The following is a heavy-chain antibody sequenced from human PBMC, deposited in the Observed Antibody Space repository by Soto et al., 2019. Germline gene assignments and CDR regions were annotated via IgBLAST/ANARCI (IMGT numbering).Heavy chain of an antibody. V-gene: IGHV4-59*01. Sequence: SETLSLTCTVSGGSIRSYYWSWIRQPPGKGLEWIGYIYYSGSTNYNPSLKSRVTISVDTSKNQFSLKLSSVTAADTAVYYCARALILTGYYIHDAFDIWGQGTMVT. J-gene: IGHJ3*02. D-gene: IGHD3-9*01. CDR2: IYYSGST. CDR1: GGSIRSYY. CDR3: ARALILTGYYIHDAFDI.